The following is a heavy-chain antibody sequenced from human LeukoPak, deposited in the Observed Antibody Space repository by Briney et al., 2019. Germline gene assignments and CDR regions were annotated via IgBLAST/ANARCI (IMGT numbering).Heavy chain of an antibody. D-gene: IGHD5-18*01. V-gene: IGHV3-33*08. CDR3: ARWLSDKIDSNGYLDY. CDR1: GFTFSSYS. J-gene: IGHJ4*02. Sequence: GGSLRLSCAASGFTFSSYSMNWVRQAPGKGLEWVAVIWYDGSKKYYGDSVGGRFAISRDNSKNTLYLQMNSLRAEDTAVYYCARWLSDKIDSNGYLDYWGQGTLVAVSS. CDR2: IWYDGSKK.